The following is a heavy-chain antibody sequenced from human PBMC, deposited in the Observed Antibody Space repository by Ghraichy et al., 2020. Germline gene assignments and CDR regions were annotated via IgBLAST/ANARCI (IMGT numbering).Heavy chain of an antibody. J-gene: IGHJ4*02. Sequence: SETLSLTCTVSGGSVSSGSHHWSWIRQPPGKGLEWIGSIYHTGSTNYNPSLKSRVTISVDTSKNQFSLKLRTVTAADTSIYYCARVMTSYCGGDCYSHYFDFWGQETLVTASS. CDR2: IYHTGST. CDR1: GGSVSSGSHH. D-gene: IGHD2-21*02. V-gene: IGHV4-61*01. CDR3: ARVMTSYCGGDCYSHYFDF.